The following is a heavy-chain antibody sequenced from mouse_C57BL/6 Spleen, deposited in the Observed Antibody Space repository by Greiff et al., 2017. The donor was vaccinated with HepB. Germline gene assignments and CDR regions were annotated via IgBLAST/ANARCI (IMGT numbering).Heavy chain of an antibody. CDR1: GYTFTSYW. Sequence: QVQLQQPGAELVRPGSSVKLSCKASGYTFTSYWMHWVKQRPIQGLEWIGNIDTSDSETHYNQKFKDKATLTVDKSSSTAYMQLSILTSEDSAVYYCARGQHRLELDYWGQGTTLTVSS. V-gene: IGHV1-52*01. CDR3: ARGQHRLELDY. CDR2: IDTSDSET. D-gene: IGHD3-2*02. J-gene: IGHJ2*01.